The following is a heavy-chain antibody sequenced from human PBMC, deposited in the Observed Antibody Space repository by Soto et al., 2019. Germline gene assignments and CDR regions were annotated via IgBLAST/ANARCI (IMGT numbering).Heavy chain of an antibody. V-gene: IGHV1-8*01. CDR3: ARERKFDFWRKGLDV. J-gene: IGHJ6*01. CDR1: GYTFTTYD. CDR2: MDPNSGST. Sequence: QAQLVQSGAEVRKPGASVKVSCKASGYTFTTYDINWVRQAPGQGLEWLGWMDPNSGSTGYAQNFQGRITMTRHSSRNTAHMELSSLQSEDTAVYYCARERKFDFWRKGLDVWGHGTTVTVSS. D-gene: IGHD3-3*01.